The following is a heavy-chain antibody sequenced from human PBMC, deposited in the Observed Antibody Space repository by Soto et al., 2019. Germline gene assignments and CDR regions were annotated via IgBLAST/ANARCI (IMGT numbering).Heavy chain of an antibody. CDR1: GGSISSSSYY. D-gene: IGHD3-9*01. CDR3: VFRYFDRVVSLAY. J-gene: IGHJ4*02. Sequence: QLQLQESGPGLVKPSETLSLTCTVSGGSISSSSYYWGWIRQPPGKGLEWIGSIYYSGSTYYNPSHKRRVPMSGSTPKDHFALELSYVAAEDAAGYYYVFRYFDRVVSLAYWGQGTLVTVSS. CDR2: IYYSGST. V-gene: IGHV4-39*01.